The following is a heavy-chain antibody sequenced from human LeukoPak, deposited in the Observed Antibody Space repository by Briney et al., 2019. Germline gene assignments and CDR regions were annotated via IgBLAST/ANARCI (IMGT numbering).Heavy chain of an antibody. J-gene: IGHJ3*02. CDR3: ARDLRGDYDFWSGYYRDAFDI. V-gene: IGHV7-4-1*02. CDR2: INTNTGNP. Sequence: ASVKVSCKASGYTFTSYAMNWVRQAPGQGLEWMGWINTNTGNPTYAQGFTGRFVFSLDTSVSTAYLQISSLKAEDTAVYYCARDLRGDYDFWSGYYRDAFDIWGQGTMVTVSS. CDR1: GYTFTSYA. D-gene: IGHD3-3*01.